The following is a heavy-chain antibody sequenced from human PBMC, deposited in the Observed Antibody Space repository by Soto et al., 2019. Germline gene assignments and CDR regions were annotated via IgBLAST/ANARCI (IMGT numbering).Heavy chain of an antibody. J-gene: IGHJ6*02. D-gene: IGHD2-8*01. V-gene: IGHV5-51*01. CDR1: GYSFTSYW. CDR2: IYPGDSDT. CDR3: ARRYCTNGVCVLGMDV. Sequence: GESLKISCKGSGYSFTSYWIGWVRQMPGKGLEWMGIIYPGDSDTRYSPSFQGQVTISADKSISTAYLQWSSLKASDTAMYYCARRYCTNGVCVLGMDVWGQGTTVTVS.